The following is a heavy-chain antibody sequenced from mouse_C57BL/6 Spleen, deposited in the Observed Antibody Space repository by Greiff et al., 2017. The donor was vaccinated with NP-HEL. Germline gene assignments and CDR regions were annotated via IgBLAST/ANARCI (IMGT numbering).Heavy chain of an antibody. CDR3: ARSAYSKDAMDY. CDR2: IHPNSGST. D-gene: IGHD2-5*01. V-gene: IGHV1-26*01. J-gene: IGHJ4*01. CDR1: GYTFTDYY. Sequence: VQLQQSGPELVKPGASVKISCKASGYTFTDYYMNWVKQSHGKSLEWIGMIHPNSGSTNYNEKFKSKATLTVDKSSSTAYMQLSSLTSEDSAVYYCARSAYSKDAMDYWGQGTSVTVSS.